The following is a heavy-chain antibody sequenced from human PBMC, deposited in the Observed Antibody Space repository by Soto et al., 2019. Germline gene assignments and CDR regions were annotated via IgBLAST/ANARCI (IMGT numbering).Heavy chain of an antibody. J-gene: IGHJ6*02. CDR3: ARVEQDYYYGMDV. V-gene: IGHV3-11*01. CDR1: GFTFSDYY. D-gene: IGHD1-26*01. Sequence: QVQLVESGGGLVKPGGSLRLSCAASGFTFSDYYMSWIRQAPGKGLEWVSYISSSTGTIYYADSVKGRFTISRDNAKNSLYRQMTSLRAEDTAVYYCARVEQDYYYGMDVWGQGTTVTVSS. CDR2: ISSSTGTI.